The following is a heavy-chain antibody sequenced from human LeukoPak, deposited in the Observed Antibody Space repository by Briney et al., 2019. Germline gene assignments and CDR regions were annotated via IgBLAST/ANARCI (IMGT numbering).Heavy chain of an antibody. Sequence: SVTVSCMASGGTFSSYAISWVRQAPGQGREWMGRIIPILGIANYAQKFQGRVTITADKSTSTAYMELSSLRSEDTAVYYCASALDIVVVPAAIRELDVWGQGTTVTVSS. CDR2: IIPILGIA. J-gene: IGHJ6*02. V-gene: IGHV1-69*04. CDR3: ASALDIVVVPAAIRELDV. D-gene: IGHD2-2*02. CDR1: GGTFSSYA.